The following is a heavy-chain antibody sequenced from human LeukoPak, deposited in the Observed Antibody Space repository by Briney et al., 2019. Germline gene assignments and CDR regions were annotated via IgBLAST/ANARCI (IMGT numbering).Heavy chain of an antibody. V-gene: IGHV3-7*05. Sequence: PGGSLRLSCAASGFKFSSYWMSWVRQAPGKGLEWVANIKQDGSEEYYLDSVKGRFTISRDNARSSLYLQLNSLRAEDTAVYYCARDGYPFEYWGRGTLVTVSS. CDR1: GFKFSSYW. CDR2: IKQDGSEE. CDR3: ARDGYPFEY. D-gene: IGHD5-12*01. J-gene: IGHJ4*02.